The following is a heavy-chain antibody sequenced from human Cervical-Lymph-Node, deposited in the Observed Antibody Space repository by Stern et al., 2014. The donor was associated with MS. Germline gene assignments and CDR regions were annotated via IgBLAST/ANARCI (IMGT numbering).Heavy chain of an antibody. CDR1: GDTFKNYA. V-gene: IGHV1-69*06. Sequence: QVQLVQSGAEVKKPGSSVRVSCRTSGDTFKNYAISWLRQAPGHGLEWVGAIVPLFGTRTYAQKFRCRVTITADKVTNTTYMELGGLASADTAVYYCARELASSAHPFDYWGRGTPVTVSS. CDR3: ARELASSAHPFDY. J-gene: IGHJ4*02. D-gene: IGHD3-10*01. CDR2: IVPLFGTR.